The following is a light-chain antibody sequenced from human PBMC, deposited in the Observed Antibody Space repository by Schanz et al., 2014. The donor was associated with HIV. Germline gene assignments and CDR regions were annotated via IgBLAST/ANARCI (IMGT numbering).Light chain of an antibody. J-gene: IGKJ2*01. CDR1: QSISSW. CDR3: QQSDAYPYT. CDR2: EAS. V-gene: IGKV1-5*03. Sequence: DIQLTQSPSTLSASIGDRVIITCRASQSISSWLAWYQQKPGKAPKLLIYEASRLESGVPSRFSGSGSGTEFTLTISSLQPDDFATYYCQQSDAYPYTFGQGTKLEIK.